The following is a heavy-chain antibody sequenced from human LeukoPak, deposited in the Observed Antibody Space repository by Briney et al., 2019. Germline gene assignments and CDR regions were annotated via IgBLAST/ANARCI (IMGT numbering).Heavy chain of an antibody. V-gene: IGHV3-23*01. CDR3: AKDPYYDSSGYYSH. CDR2: ISGSGGST. CDR1: GFTFSSYG. D-gene: IGHD3-22*01. Sequence: GGSLRLSCAASGFTFSSYGMSWVRQAPGKGLEWVSAISGSGGSTYYADSAKGRFTISRDNSKNTLYLQMNSLRAEDTAVYYCAKDPYYDSSGYYSHWGQGTLVTVSS. J-gene: IGHJ4*02.